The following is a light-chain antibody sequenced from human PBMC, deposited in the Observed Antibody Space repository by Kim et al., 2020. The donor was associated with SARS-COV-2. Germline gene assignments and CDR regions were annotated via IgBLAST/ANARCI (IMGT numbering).Light chain of an antibody. J-gene: IGKJ2*01. CDR3: QQRSNWYT. CDR1: QSVSSY. Sequence: PGERATLSCRASQSVSSYFAWYQQKPGQAPRLLIYDASNRATGIPARFSGSGSGTDFTLTISSLEPEDFAVYYCQQRSNWYTFGQGTKLEI. CDR2: DAS. V-gene: IGKV3-11*01.